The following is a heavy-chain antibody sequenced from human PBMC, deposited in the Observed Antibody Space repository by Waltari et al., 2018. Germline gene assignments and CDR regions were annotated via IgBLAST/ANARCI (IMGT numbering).Heavy chain of an antibody. CDR3: ARERKAAPGDY. V-gene: IGHV3-48*03. J-gene: IGHJ4*02. CDR2: IRSSGRTI. CDR1: GFTFSSYE. Sequence: EVQLVESGGGLVQPGGSLRLSCAASGFTFSSYEMNWVRQAPGKGLGWVSDIRSSGRTIYYADSVKGRFTISRDNAKNSLYLKMNSLRAEDTAVYYCARERKAAPGDYWGQGTLVTVSS. D-gene: IGHD6-13*01.